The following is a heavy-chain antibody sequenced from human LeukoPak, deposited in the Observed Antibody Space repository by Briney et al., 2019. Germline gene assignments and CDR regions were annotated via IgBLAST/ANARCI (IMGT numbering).Heavy chain of an antibody. D-gene: IGHD6-19*01. J-gene: IGHJ5*02. Sequence: QPGGSLRLSCAASGFTFSSYGMSWVRQAPGKGLEWVSAISGSGGSTYYADSVKGRFTISRDNSKNTLYLQMNSLRAEDTAVYYCARLVIAVAGTNQGFDPWGQGTLVTVSS. CDR1: GFTFSSYG. V-gene: IGHV3-23*01. CDR3: ARLVIAVAGTNQGFDP. CDR2: ISGSGGST.